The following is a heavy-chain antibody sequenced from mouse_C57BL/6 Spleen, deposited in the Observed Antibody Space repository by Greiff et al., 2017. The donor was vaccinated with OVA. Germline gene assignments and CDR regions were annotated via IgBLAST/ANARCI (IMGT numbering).Heavy chain of an antibody. J-gene: IGHJ3*01. D-gene: IGHD3-2*02. Sequence: VQLQQSGAELVRPGASVKLSCTASGFNIKDYYMHWVKQRPEQGLEWIGRIDPEDGDTEYAPKFQGKATMTADTSSNTAYLQLSSLTSEDTAVYYCTTSGTAQATRGFAYWGQGTLVTVSA. CDR1: GFNIKDYY. CDR3: TTSGTAQATRGFAY. V-gene: IGHV14-1*01. CDR2: IDPEDGDT.